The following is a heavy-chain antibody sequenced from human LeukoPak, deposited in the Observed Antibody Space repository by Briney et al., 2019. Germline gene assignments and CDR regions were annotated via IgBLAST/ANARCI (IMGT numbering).Heavy chain of an antibody. J-gene: IGHJ4*02. CDR2: ISAYNGNT. V-gene: IGHV1-18*03. D-gene: IGHD3-10*01. Sequence: ASVKVSCKASGYTFTSYGISWVRQAPGQGLEWMGWISAYNGNTNYAQKLQGRVTMTTDTSTSTAYMELSSLRSEDMAVYYCARARLSRKLLWFGEPGGSYFDYWGQGTLVTVSS. CDR1: GYTFTSYG. CDR3: ARARLSRKLLWFGEPGGSYFDY.